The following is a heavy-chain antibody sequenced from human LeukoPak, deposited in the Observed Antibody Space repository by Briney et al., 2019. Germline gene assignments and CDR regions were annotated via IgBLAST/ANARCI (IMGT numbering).Heavy chain of an antibody. J-gene: IGHJ4*02. CDR3: ARDSPDIVATPLGY. D-gene: IGHD5-12*01. Sequence: ASVKVSCKASGGTFSSYAISCVRQAPGQGLEWVGGIIPIFGTANYAQKFQGRVTITADESPSTAYMELSSLRSEDTAVYYCARDSPDIVATPLGYWGQGTLVTVSS. CDR2: IIPIFGTA. CDR1: GGTFSSYA. V-gene: IGHV1-69*01.